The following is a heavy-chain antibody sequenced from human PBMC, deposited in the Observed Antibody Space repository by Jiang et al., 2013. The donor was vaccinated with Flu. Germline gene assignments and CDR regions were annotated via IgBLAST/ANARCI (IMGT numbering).Heavy chain of an antibody. Sequence: QLVESGGGLVQPGGSLRLSCAASGFTFSSYSMSWVRQAPGKGLEWVSSISSSSSYIYYADSVKGRFTISRDNAKNSLYLQMNSLRAEDTAVYYCARDDGGYEGYWGQGTLVTVSS. CDR1: GFTFSSYS. CDR2: ISSSSSYI. D-gene: IGHD5-12*01. V-gene: IGHV3-21*01. CDR3: ARDDGGYEGY. J-gene: IGHJ4*02.